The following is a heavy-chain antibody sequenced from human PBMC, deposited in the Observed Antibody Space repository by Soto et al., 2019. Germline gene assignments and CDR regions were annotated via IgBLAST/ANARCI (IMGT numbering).Heavy chain of an antibody. J-gene: IGHJ1*01. V-gene: IGHV3-21*06. CDR3: ATRMHCRATGCHPNFQH. CDR2: ISSGSGSK. CDR1: GFTFTNYN. D-gene: IGHD2-15*01. Sequence: EVQLVESGGGLVKPGGSLRLSCVGSGFTFTNYNMDWVRQAPGKGLEWVSSISSGSGSKSYADSVRGRFTVSSDNAKNSLYLEMDSLRVEYTAAYYWATRMHCRATGCHPNFQHWGQGTLVTVSS.